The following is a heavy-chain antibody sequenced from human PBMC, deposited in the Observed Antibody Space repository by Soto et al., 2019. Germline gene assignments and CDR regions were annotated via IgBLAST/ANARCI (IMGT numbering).Heavy chain of an antibody. CDR3: TIDTTVFGPLHSALDV. D-gene: IGHD3-3*01. CDR2: ISHRGIT. Sequence: SETLSLTCAVSGYSISIDFYWGCIRQPPGKGLECIWTISHRGITYYNPSLKSRVTISIDTSKNQFSLELNSVNAADTAVYYCTIDTTVFGPLHSALDVWRKGRRVTVFS. J-gene: IGHJ6*04. CDR1: GYSISIDFY. V-gene: IGHV4-38-2*02.